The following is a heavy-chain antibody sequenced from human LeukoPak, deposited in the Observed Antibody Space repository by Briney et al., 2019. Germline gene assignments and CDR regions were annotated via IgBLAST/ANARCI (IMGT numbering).Heavy chain of an antibody. CDR2: IYYSGST. V-gene: IGHV4-59*08. CDR1: GGSISSYS. J-gene: IGHJ4*02. CDR3: ARRKWELFDY. D-gene: IGHD1-26*01. Sequence: PSETLSLTCTVSGGSISSYSWSWIRQPPGKGLEWIGYIYYSGSTNYNPSLKSRVTISVDTSKNQFSLKLSSVTAADTAVYYCARRKWELFDYWGQGTLVTVSS.